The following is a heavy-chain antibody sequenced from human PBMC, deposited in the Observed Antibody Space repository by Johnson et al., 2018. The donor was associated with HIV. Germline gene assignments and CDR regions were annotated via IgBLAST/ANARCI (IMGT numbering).Heavy chain of an antibody. D-gene: IGHD3-22*01. CDR1: GFTFSNYG. CDR2: IRYDGSNK. V-gene: IGHV3-30*02. J-gene: IGHJ3*02. CDR3: AKDKSGRYYDSSGYSLDDAFDI. Sequence: QVQLVESGGGVVQPGRSLRLSCAASGFTFSNYGMHWVRQAPGKGLDWVAFIRYDGSNKYYADSVKCRFTISRYNSKNTLYLQMTRLKAEDTAVYYCAKDKSGRYYDSSGYSLDDAFDIWGQGTMVTVSS.